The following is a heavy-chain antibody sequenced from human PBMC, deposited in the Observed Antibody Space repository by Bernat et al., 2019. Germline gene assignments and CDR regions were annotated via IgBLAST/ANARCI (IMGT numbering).Heavy chain of an antibody. Sequence: QVQLVESGGGVVQPGRSLRLSCAASGFTFSSYGMHWVRQAPGKGLEWVAVISYDGSNKYYADSVKGRFTISRDNSKNTLYLQMNSLRAEDTAVYYCAKDQAAAGLSDYWGQGTLVTVSS. CDR3: AKDQAAAGLSDY. CDR2: ISYDGSNK. J-gene: IGHJ4*02. D-gene: IGHD6-13*01. CDR1: GFTFSSYG. V-gene: IGHV3-30*18.